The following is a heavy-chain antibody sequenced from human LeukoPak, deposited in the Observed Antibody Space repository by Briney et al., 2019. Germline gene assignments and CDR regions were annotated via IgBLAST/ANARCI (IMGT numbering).Heavy chain of an antibody. D-gene: IGHD3-22*01. CDR3: ARDPKDETSGYYYFDY. Sequence: ASVKVSCKASGYTFTSYYMHWVRQAPGQGLEWMGIINPSGGRSIYAQKFQGRVTFTRDMSTSRVYMELGSLRSEDTAVYYCARDPKDETSGYYYFDYWGQGTLVTVSS. CDR1: GYTFTSYY. J-gene: IGHJ4*02. CDR2: INPSGGRS. V-gene: IGHV1-46*01.